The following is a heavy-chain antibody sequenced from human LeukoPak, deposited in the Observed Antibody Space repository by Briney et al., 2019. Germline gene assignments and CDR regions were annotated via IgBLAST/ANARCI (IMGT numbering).Heavy chain of an antibody. CDR2: IRSSSSYI. D-gene: IGHD6-13*01. CDR1: GFTFSDYY. J-gene: IGHJ6*02. Sequence: GGSLRLSCAASGFTFSDYYMHWVRQAPGKGLEWVSSIRSSSSYIYYADSVEGRFTISRDNAKNSLYLQMNSLRAEDTAAYYCARDHSAGKYGMDVWGQGTTVTVSS. V-gene: IGHV3-21*01. CDR3: ARDHSAGKYGMDV.